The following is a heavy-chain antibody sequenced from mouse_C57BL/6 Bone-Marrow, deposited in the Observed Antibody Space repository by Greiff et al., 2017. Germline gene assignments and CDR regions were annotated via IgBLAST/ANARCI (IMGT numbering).Heavy chain of an antibody. V-gene: IGHV8-8*01. J-gene: IGHJ4*01. CDR3: ARCNYGRGAMDY. CDR2: IWGDDDK. CDR1: GFSLSTFGMG. Sequence: QVTLKVSGPGILQPSQTLSLTCSFSGFSLSTFGMGVGWIRQPSGKGLEWLAHIWGDDDKYYHPALKSRLTISTDTSNNQVFLKIAHVDTADTATYYCARCNYGRGAMDYWGQGTSVTVSS. D-gene: IGHD2-1*01.